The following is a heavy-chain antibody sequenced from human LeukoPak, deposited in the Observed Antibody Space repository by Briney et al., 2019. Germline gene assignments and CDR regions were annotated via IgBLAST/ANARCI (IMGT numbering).Heavy chain of an antibody. V-gene: IGHV4-59*01. J-gene: IGHJ4*02. CDR2: IYYSGST. CDR1: GGSINSYY. D-gene: IGHD6-13*01. Sequence: SETVSLTCTVSGGSINSYYWSWIRQPPGKGLEWIAYIYYSGSTYYNPSLKSRVTISVDTSKSQFSLKLSSVTAADTAVYYCAGSSWYPHFEHWGQGTLVTVSS. CDR3: AGSSWYPHFEH.